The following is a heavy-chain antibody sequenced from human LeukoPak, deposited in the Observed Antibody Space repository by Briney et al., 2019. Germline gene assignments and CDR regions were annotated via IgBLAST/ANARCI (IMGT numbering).Heavy chain of an antibody. D-gene: IGHD1-1*01. V-gene: IGHV3-30*18. J-gene: IGHJ4*02. CDR3: AKGVAGSIWNAIDV. Sequence: GGSLRLSCAASGFTFSSYSMNWVRQAPGKVLEWVTVISDDARNEDYADSVKGRFTISRDNSKNILYLQMNSLRVEDTAVYYCAKGVAGSIWNAIDVWGQGTLVTVSS. CDR1: GFTFSSYS. CDR2: ISDDARNE.